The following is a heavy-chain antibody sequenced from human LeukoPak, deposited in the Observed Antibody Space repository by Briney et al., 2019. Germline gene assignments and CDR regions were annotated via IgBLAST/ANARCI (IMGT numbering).Heavy chain of an antibody. Sequence: ASVKVSCKVSGYTLTELSMHWVRQAPGKGLEWMGGFDPEDGETIYAQKFQGRVTMTEDTSTDTACMELSSLRSEDTAVYYCARKIGDRRYFDYWGQGTLVTVSS. D-gene: IGHD3-16*01. V-gene: IGHV1-24*01. CDR1: GYTLTELS. CDR3: ARKIGDRRYFDY. CDR2: FDPEDGET. J-gene: IGHJ4*02.